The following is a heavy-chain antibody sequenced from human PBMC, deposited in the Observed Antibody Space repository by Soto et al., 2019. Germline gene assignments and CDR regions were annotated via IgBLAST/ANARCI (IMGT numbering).Heavy chain of an antibody. CDR1: GFTFSSYG. D-gene: IGHD4-17*01. Sequence: QVQLVESGGGVVQPGRSLRLSCAASGFTFSSYGMHWVRQAPGKGLEWVAVISYDGSNKYYADSVKGRFTISRDNTKNTLYLQMNSRRAEDTAVYYCAKDPDYGDYGNWFDPWGQGTLVTVSS. J-gene: IGHJ5*02. CDR2: ISYDGSNK. V-gene: IGHV3-30*18. CDR3: AKDPDYGDYGNWFDP.